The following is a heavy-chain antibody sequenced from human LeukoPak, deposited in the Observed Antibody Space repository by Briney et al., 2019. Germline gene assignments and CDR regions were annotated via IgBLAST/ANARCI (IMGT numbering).Heavy chain of an antibody. J-gene: IGHJ4*02. V-gene: IGHV4-59*01. D-gene: IGHD6-13*01. CDR1: GGSISSYY. CDR2: IYYSGNT. CDR3: ARGGGDSSSSQDFDY. Sequence: PSETLSLTCTVSGGSISSYYWDWIRQSPGKGLEWIGYIYYSGNTNYNPSLKSRVTISVDTSKNQVSLKLSFVTAADTAVYYCARGGGDSSSSQDFDYWGQGTLVTVSS.